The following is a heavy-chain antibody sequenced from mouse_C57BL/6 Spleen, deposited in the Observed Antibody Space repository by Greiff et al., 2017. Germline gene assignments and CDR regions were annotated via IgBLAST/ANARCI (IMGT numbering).Heavy chain of an antibody. V-gene: IGHV1-54*01. D-gene: IGHD1-1*01. J-gene: IGHJ2*01. CDR3: ARDYGSMGYYFDY. CDR1: GYAFTNYL. Sequence: QVQLQQSGAELVRPGTSVKVSCKASGYAFTNYLIEWVKQRPGQGLEWIGVINPGSGGTNYNEKFKGKATLTADKSSSTAYMQLSSLTSEDSAVYVCARDYGSMGYYFDYWGQGTTLTVSS. CDR2: INPGSGGT.